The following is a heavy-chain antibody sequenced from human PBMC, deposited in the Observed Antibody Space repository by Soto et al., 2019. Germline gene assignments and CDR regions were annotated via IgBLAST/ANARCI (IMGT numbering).Heavy chain of an antibody. CDR2: MNPNSGNT. V-gene: IGHV1-8*01. J-gene: IGHJ4*02. D-gene: IGHD3-3*01. CDR3: ARAPREWGFDY. CDR1: GYTFTSYH. Sequence: ASLNVSCKSSGYTFTSYHINWVRQATGQGPEWMGWMNPNSGNTGYAQKFQGRVTMTRSTSISTAYMELSSLRSDDTAVYYCARAPREWGFDYWGPGTLVTVSS.